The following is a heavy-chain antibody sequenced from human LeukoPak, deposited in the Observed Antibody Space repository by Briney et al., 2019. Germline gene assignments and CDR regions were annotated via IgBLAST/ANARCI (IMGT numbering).Heavy chain of an antibody. J-gene: IGHJ3*02. CDR2: IGTAGDP. CDR1: GFTFSSYD. D-gene: IGHD3-9*01. V-gene: IGHV3-13*05. CDR3: ARAVPDILTGSGAFDI. Sequence: GGSLRLSCAASGFTFSSYDMHWVRQATGKGLEWVSAIGTAGDPYYPGYVKGRFSISRENAKTSLYLQMNSLRAGDTAVYYCARAVPDILTGSGAFDIWGQGTMVTVSS.